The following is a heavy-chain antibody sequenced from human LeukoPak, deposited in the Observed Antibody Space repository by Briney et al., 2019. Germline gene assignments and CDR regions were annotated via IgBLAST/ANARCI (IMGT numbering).Heavy chain of an antibody. CDR2: ISWNSGSI. Sequence: PGRSLRLSCAGSGFIFNNYAMHWVRQPPGKGLERGSGISWNSGSIDYADSVKGRFTISRDNAKNSLYLQMNSLRVEDTAFYYCAKDNRRHYTSGPNPDSLHWGQGALVTVSS. CDR3: AKDNRRHYTSGPNPDSLH. D-gene: IGHD6-19*01. V-gene: IGHV3-9*01. CDR1: GFIFNNYA. J-gene: IGHJ4*02.